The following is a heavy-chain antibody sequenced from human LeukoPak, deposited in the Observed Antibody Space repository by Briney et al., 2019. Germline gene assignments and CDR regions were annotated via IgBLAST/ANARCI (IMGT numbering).Heavy chain of an antibody. CDR1: GFTFSSYA. D-gene: IGHD3-22*01. Sequence: GGSLRLSCAASGFTFSSYAMSWVSQAPGKGLEWVSAISGSGGSTYYADSVKGRFTISRDNSKNTLYLQMNSLRAEDTAVYYCATDTYYYDSSAENWFDPWGQGTQVTVSS. V-gene: IGHV3-23*01. CDR3: ATDTYYYDSSAENWFDP. J-gene: IGHJ5*02. CDR2: ISGSGGST.